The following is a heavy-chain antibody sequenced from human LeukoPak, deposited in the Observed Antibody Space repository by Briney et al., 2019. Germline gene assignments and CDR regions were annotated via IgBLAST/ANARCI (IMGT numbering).Heavy chain of an antibody. J-gene: IGHJ4*02. CDR2: SSGSGGST. CDR1: LFTFSSYG. V-gene: IGHV3-23*01. D-gene: IGHD2-21*02. Sequence: PVGSLSLSCAASLFTFSSYGMSWVRQAPGKGLEWVSASSGSGGSTYYADSVKGRFTISRDNSKNTLDLQMNNLRVDDTAIYYCAKDHANTPVVTNWGQGILVSVSS. CDR3: AKDHANTPVVTN.